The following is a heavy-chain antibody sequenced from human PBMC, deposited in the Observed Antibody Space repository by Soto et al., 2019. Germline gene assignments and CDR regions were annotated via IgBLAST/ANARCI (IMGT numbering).Heavy chain of an antibody. CDR2: ISNSGDNA. D-gene: IGHD3-3*01. CDR1: GFTFSSNA. V-gene: IGHV3-23*01. Sequence: PGGSLRLSCAASGFTFSSNAMNWVRQAPGKGLEWVSVISNSGDNAYYSDSVKGRFSISRDSSNNTVYLQMNSLRAEDTAVYYCAKDLYYTSPGAFDFWGQGALVTVSS. CDR3: AKDLYYTSPGAFDF. J-gene: IGHJ4*02.